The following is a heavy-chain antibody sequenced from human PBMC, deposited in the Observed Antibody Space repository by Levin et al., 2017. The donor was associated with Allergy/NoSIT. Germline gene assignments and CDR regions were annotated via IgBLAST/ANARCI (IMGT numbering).Heavy chain of an antibody. D-gene: IGHD5-24*01. CDR1: GGSISSYY. J-gene: IGHJ4*02. CDR3: ARGGDGYNIGGDCFDY. CDR2: IYTSGST. V-gene: IGHV4-4*07. Sequence: SETLSLTCTVSGGSISSYYWSWIRQPAGKGLEWIGRIYTSGSTNYNPSLKSRVTMSVDTSKNQFSLKLSSVTAADTAVYYCARGGDGYNIGGDCFDYWGQGTLVTVSS.